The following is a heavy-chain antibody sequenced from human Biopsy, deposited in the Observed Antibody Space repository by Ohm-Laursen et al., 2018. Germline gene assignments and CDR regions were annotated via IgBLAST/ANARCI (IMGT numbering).Heavy chain of an antibody. Sequence: ASVKVSCNASGYTFTSYGISWVRQAPGQGLEWMGWINTYNGNTNYAQNLQGRVTMTTDTSTSTAYMELGSLRSDDTAVYYCARERGGYKRTDYWGQGTLVTVSS. CDR3: ARERGGYKRTDY. J-gene: IGHJ4*02. CDR1: GYTFTSYG. D-gene: IGHD5-24*01. CDR2: INTYNGNT. V-gene: IGHV1-18*01.